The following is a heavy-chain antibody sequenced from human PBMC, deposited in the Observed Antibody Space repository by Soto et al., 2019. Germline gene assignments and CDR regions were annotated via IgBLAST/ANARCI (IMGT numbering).Heavy chain of an antibody. D-gene: IGHD6-19*01. CDR2: IYSGGST. V-gene: IGHV3-53*04. CDR1: GFTVSSNY. CDR3: ASIKAGSSGWFNFDY. Sequence: PGGSLRLSCAASGFTVSSNYMSWVRQAPGKGLEWVSVIYSGGSTYYADSVKGRFTISRHNSKNTLYLQMNSLRAEDTAVYYCASIKAGSSGWFNFDYWGQGTLVTVSS. J-gene: IGHJ4*02.